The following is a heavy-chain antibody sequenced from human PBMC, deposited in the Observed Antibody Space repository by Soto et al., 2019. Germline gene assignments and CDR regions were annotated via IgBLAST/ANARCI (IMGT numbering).Heavy chain of an antibody. CDR1: GYTFTSYG. CDR2: ISAYNGNT. D-gene: IGHD1-26*01. CDR3: ARDPPYSGSYYGYYYYGMDF. Sequence: QVQLVQSGAEVKKPGASVKVSCKASGYTFTSYGISWVRQAPGQGLEWMGWISAYNGNTNYAQKLQGRGTMTTDTSTITAYMELRSLRSDDTAVYYCARDPPYSGSYYGYYYYGMDFWGQGTTVTVSS. V-gene: IGHV1-18*01. J-gene: IGHJ6*02.